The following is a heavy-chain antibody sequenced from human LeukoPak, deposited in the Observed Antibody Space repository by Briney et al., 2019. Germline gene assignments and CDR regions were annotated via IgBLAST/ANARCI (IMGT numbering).Heavy chain of an antibody. CDR1: GGTFSSYA. V-gene: IGHV1-69*04. Sequence: ASVKVPCKASGGTFSSYAISWVRQAPGQGLEWMGRIIPILGIANYAQKFQGRVTITADKSTSTAYMELSSLRSEDTAVYYCARDQVVRGVIMGHVDYWGQGTLVTVSS. CDR3: ARDQVVRGVIMGHVDY. J-gene: IGHJ4*02. CDR2: IIPILGIA. D-gene: IGHD3-10*01.